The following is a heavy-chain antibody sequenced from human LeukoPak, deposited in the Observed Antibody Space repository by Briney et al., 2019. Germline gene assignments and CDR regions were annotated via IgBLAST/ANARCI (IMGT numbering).Heavy chain of an antibody. CDR1: GFTFSSYA. J-gene: IGHJ4*02. D-gene: IGHD3-16*01. V-gene: IGHV3-30-3*01. CDR2: ISYDGSNK. Sequence: GGSLRLSCAASGFTFSSYAMHWVRRAPGKGLEWVAVISYDGSNKYYADSVKGRFTISRVNSKNTLYLQMNSLRAEDTAVYYCARDTQDYGTFDYWGQGTLVTVSS. CDR3: ARDTQDYGTFDY.